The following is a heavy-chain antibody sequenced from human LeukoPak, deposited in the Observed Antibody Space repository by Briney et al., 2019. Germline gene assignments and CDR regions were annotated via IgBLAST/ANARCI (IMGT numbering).Heavy chain of an antibody. J-gene: IGHJ3*02. CDR1: GFTFSSYA. CDR3: ATRYCSSGSCYRGAFDI. D-gene: IGHD2-15*01. Sequence: PGGSLRLSCAASGFTFSSYAMSWVRQAPGKGLEWVSAISGSGGSTYYADSVKGRFTISRDNSKNTLYLQMDSLRAEDTALYYRATRYCSSGSCYRGAFDIWGQGTMVTVSS. V-gene: IGHV3-23*01. CDR2: ISGSGGST.